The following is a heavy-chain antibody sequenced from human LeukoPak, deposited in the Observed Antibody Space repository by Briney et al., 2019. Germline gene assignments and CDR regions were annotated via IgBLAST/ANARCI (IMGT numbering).Heavy chain of an antibody. D-gene: IGHD5-18*01. CDR3: ARDRYDTAMVYYYYGMDV. CDR1: GYTFTSYG. V-gene: IGHV1-18*01. CDR2: ISAYNGNT. J-gene: IGHJ6*01. Sequence: GASVKVSCKASGYTFTSYGISWVRQAPGQGREWMGWISAYNGNTNYAQKLQGRVTMTTDTSTSTAYMELRSLRSDDTAVYYCARDRYDTAMVYYYYGMDVWGQGTTVTVSS.